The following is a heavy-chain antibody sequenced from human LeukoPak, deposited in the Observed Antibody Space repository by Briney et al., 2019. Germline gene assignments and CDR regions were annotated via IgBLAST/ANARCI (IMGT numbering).Heavy chain of an antibody. Sequence: GASVKVSCKDSGYTFTSYDIKWVRQATGQGLEWMGWMNPNSGNTGYAQKFQGRVTMTRNTSISTAYMELSSLRSEDTAVYYCAIIAAARYGLDYWGQGTLVTVSS. D-gene: IGHD6-13*01. CDR3: AIIAAARYGLDY. J-gene: IGHJ4*02. CDR2: MNPNSGNT. CDR1: GYTFTSYD. V-gene: IGHV1-8*01.